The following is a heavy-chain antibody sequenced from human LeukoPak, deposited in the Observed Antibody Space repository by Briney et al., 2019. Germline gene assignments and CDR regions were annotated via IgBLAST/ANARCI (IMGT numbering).Heavy chain of an antibody. J-gene: IGHJ6*02. CDR1: GFNVSSNH. V-gene: IGHV3-66*04. Sequence: PGGSLRLSCAASGFNVSSNHMSWVRQAPGKGLEWVSVIYSGGSTYYADSVKGRFTISRDNSKNTLYLQMNSLRAEDTAVYYCARRRRVTNYYYGMDVRGQGTTVTVSS. CDR3: ARRRRVTNYYYGMDV. CDR2: IYSGGST. D-gene: IGHD4-17*01.